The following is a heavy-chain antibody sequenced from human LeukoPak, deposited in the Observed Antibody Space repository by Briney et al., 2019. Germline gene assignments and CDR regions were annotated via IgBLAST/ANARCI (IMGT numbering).Heavy chain of an antibody. CDR3: VRVDDSGYLWDY. CDR1: VFTLSSYS. Sequence: GSLRLSCAASVFTLSSYSMNWVRQAPGKGLEGVSSISSSSSYIYYADSVKGRFTISRDNAKNSLHLQLSSLRVEDTAIYYCVRVDDSGYLWDYWGPGTLVTVSS. V-gene: IGHV3-21*06. D-gene: IGHD3-22*01. J-gene: IGHJ4*02. CDR2: ISSSSSYI.